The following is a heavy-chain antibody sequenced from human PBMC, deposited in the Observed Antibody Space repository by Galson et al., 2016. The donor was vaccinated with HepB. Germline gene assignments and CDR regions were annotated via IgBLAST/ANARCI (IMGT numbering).Heavy chain of an antibody. CDR2: ISGTGGTT. V-gene: IGHV3-23*01. Sequence: SLRLSCAASGFTFSNYAMSWVRQAPGKGLEWVSGISGTGGTTYYADSVKGRFTISRDNPKNTLYLRMNSLRAEDTAVYYCAKGDDFWSGYYGGLWGQGTLVTVSS. D-gene: IGHD3-3*01. J-gene: IGHJ4*02. CDR3: AKGDDFWSGYYGGL. CDR1: GFTFSNYA.